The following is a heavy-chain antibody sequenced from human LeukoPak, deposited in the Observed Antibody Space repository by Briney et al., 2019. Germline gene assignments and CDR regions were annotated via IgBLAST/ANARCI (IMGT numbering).Heavy chain of an antibody. CDR2: INPNSGGT. J-gene: IGHJ3*02. D-gene: IGHD3-10*01. CDR1: GYTFTGYY. CDR3: ARVGYYGSAFDI. V-gene: IGHV1-2*06. Sequence: ASVKVSCKASGYTFTGYYMHWVRQAPGQGLEWMGRINPNSGGTNYAQKFQGRVAMTRDTSISTAYMELSRLRSDDTAVYYCARVGYYGSAFDIWGQGTMVTVSS.